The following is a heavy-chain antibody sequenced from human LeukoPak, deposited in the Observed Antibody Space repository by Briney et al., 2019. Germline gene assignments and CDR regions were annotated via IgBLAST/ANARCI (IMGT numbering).Heavy chain of an antibody. CDR1: GFSSYS. J-gene: IGHJ4*02. Sequence: GGSLRLSCAASGFSSYSLNWVRQAPGKGLEWVSSISSGSDYIYYADSVEGRFTISRDNAKNSLYLQMNSLRAEDTAIYYCARDPWGTHAYWGQGTLVTVCS. D-gene: IGHD3-16*01. CDR2: ISSGSDYI. V-gene: IGHV3-21*01. CDR3: ARDPWGTHAY.